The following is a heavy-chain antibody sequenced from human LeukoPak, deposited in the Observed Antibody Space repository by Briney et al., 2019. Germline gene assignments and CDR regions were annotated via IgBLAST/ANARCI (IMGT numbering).Heavy chain of an antibody. CDR1: GGSFSGYY. J-gene: IGHJ6*03. V-gene: IGHV4-34*01. D-gene: IGHD4-11*01. Sequence: KPSETLSLTCAVYGGSFSGYYWSWIRQPLGKGLEWIGEINHSGSTNYNPSLKSRVTISVDTSKNQFSLKLRSVTAADTAVYYCARGSVTNYYYMDVWGKGTTVTVSS. CDR2: INHSGST. CDR3: ARGSVTNYYYMDV.